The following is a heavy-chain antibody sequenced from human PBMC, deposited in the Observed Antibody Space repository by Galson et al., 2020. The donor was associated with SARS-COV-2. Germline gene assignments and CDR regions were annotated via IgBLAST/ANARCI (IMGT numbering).Heavy chain of an antibody. Sequence: SETLSLTCTVSGGSISSYYWSWIRQPPGKGLEWIGHIYYSGRTNYNPSLKSRVTISVDTSKNQFSLNLRSVTAADTAVYYCAMHNDFWSGYYRRFDPWGQGTLVTVSS. CDR3: AMHNDFWSGYYRRFDP. V-gene: IGHV4-59*01. CDR2: IYYSGRT. CDR1: GGSISSYY. J-gene: IGHJ5*02. D-gene: IGHD3-3*01.